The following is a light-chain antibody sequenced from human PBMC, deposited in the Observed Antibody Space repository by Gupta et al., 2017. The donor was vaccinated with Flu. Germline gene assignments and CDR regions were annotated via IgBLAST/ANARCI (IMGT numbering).Light chain of an antibody. V-gene: IGKV3-11*02. CDR1: QTVSYY. CDR3: QQRDDWPPIT. CDR2: DGA. Sequence: EIVFTQSPATLSLPPGERATLSCVASQTVSYYIAWYQQRPGQAPRRLIFDGANGVTGTPARFSVSRSGSNFTLTISRREQEDFAGYYCQQRDDWPPITFGQGTRLEV. J-gene: IGKJ5*01.